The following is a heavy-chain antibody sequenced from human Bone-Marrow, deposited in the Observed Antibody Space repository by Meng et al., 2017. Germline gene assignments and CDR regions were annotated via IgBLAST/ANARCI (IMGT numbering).Heavy chain of an antibody. Sequence: VHVVESGAEVERPGISGNVSCMDSGGTFSSYAICWVRQGPGQGLEWMGWMSPNSGNTGYAQKFQGRVTMTRNTSISTAYMELSSLRSEDTSVYYCARSGIQLWLYYWGQGTLVTVSS. CDR1: GGTFSSYA. CDR2: MSPNSGNT. J-gene: IGHJ4*02. CDR3: ARSGIQLWLYY. D-gene: IGHD5-18*01. V-gene: IGHV1-8*02.